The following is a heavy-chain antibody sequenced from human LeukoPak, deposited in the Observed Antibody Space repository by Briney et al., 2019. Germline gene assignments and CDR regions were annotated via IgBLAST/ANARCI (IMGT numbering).Heavy chain of an antibody. V-gene: IGHV4-59*12. J-gene: IGHJ4*02. D-gene: IGHD2-8*01. CDR3: AGLGVMVLVYQFEF. Sequence: SETLSLTCTVSGGSISSYYWSWIRQPPGKGLEWFGYIYYSGSTNYNPSLRSRVTISVDTSKNQFSLDLTSVTAADTAVYYCAGLGVMVLVYQFEFWGQGSPVTVSS. CDR1: GGSISSYY. CDR2: IYYSGST.